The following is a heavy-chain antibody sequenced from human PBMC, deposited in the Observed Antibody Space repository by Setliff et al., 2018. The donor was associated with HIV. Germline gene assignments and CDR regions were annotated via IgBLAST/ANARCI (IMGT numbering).Heavy chain of an antibody. D-gene: IGHD1-7*01. Sequence: PGGSLRLSCVGSGFTFNNYAMSWVRQAPGEGLEWVSAILSTGERTFYADSVKGRFTISRDNSKNTVYLQMNSLRAEDTAEYYCAKDRRGITGTKSCAWFDPWGQGALVTV. V-gene: IGHV3-23*01. CDR1: GFTFNNYA. CDR2: ILSTGERT. CDR3: AKDRRGITGTKSCAWFDP. J-gene: IGHJ5*02.